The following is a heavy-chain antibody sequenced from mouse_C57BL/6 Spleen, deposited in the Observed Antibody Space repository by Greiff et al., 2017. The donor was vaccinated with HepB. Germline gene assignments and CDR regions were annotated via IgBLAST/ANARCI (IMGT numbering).Heavy chain of an antibody. Sequence: VQLKESGGGLVKPGGSLKLSCAASGFTFSDYGMHWVRQAPEKGLEWVAYISSGSSTIYYADTVKGRFTISRDNAKNTLFLQMTSLRSEDTAMYYCARELALYAKDYWGEGTAVTVSS. D-gene: IGHD4-1*01. CDR2: ISSGSSTI. CDR1: GFTFSDYG. J-gene: IGHJ4*01. V-gene: IGHV5-17*01. CDR3: ARELALYAKDY.